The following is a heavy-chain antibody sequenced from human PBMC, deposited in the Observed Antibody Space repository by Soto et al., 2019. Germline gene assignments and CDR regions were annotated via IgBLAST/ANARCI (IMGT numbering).Heavy chain of an antibody. CDR2: ISYDGSNK. CDR1: GFTFSSYA. V-gene: IGHV3-30-3*01. CDR3: ASFPITLGMTAANYYHYGLDV. D-gene: IGHD2-21*02. J-gene: IGHJ6*02. Sequence: QVQLVESGGGVVQPGRSLRLSCAASGFTFSSYAMHWVRQAPGKGLEWVAVISYDGSNKYYADSVKGRFTISRDNSKNTLYLQMNSLRAEDTAVNYCASFPITLGMTAANYYHYGLDVWGQGTTVTVSS.